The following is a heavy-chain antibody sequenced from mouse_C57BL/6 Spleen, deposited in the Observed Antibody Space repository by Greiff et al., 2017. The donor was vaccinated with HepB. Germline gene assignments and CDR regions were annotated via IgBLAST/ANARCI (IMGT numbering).Heavy chain of an antibody. V-gene: IGHV5-9-1*02. CDR3: TREGGSSEAMDD. D-gene: IGHD1-1*01. J-gene: IGHJ4*01. CDR1: GFTFSSYA. Sequence: DVQLVESGEGLVKPGGSLKLSCAASGFTFSSYAMSWVRQTPEKRLEWVAYISRGGDYIYYADTVKGRFTLSRDNARNTLYLQMSSLKSEDTAMYYCTREGGSSEAMDDWGQGTSVTVSS. CDR2: ISRGGDYI.